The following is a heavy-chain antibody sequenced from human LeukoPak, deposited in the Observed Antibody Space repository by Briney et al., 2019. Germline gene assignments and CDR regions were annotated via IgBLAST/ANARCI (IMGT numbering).Heavy chain of an antibody. CDR2: IRRDGRGD. D-gene: IGHD2-2*01. V-gene: IGHV3-7*01. CDR3: ARDWRSSSCYYS. J-gene: IGHJ4*02. Sequence: GGGLRLSFAASGFTFSSHWRGWGRRAPGRGLGWVATIRRDGRGDYYVDSVKGRFTISRDNAKNSLYLQMNSLRAEDSAVYYCARDWRSSSCYYSWGQGTQVTVSS. CDR1: GFTFSSHW.